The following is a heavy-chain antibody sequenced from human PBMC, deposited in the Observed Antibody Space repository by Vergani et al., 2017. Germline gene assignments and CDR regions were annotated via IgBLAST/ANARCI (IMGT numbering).Heavy chain of an antibody. V-gene: IGHV1-69*13. J-gene: IGHJ6*02. Sequence: QGQLAQSGAEVKKPGSSVKVSCKASGGTFSSNSISWVRQAPGQGLEWMGRIIPIFGTTSYAQKFQGRVTILADESTSTAYMELSSLRSEDTAVYYCAREYVPYIKDIVVVVAAHYYYYGMDVWGQGTTVTVSS. CDR1: GGTFSSNS. CDR2: IIPIFGTT. CDR3: AREYVPYIKDIVVVVAAHYYYYGMDV. D-gene: IGHD2-15*01.